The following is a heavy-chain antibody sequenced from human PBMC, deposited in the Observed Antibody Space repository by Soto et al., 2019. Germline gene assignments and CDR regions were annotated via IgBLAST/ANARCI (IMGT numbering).Heavy chain of an antibody. CDR2: ISYDGSNK. CDR3: ARELLGYCSGGSCYYFDC. V-gene: IGHV3-30-3*01. D-gene: IGHD2-15*01. J-gene: IGHJ4*02. Sequence: QVQLVESGGGVVQPGRSLRLSCAASGFTFSSYAMHWVRQAPGKGLEWVAVISYDGSNKYYADSVKGRFTISRDNSKNTLYLQMNSLRAEDTAVYYCARELLGYCSGGSCYYFDCWGQGTLVTVSS. CDR1: GFTFSSYA.